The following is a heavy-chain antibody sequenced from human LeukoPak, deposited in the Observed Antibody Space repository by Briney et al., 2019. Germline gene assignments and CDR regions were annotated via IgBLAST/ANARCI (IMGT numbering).Heavy chain of an antibody. V-gene: IGHV3-9*03. CDR1: GFTFSDYY. CDR2: ITWNSGSI. D-gene: IGHD3-10*01. CDR3: VKSGSYSSPYYFDY. Sequence: GGSLRLSCAASGFTFSDYYMSWIRQAPGKGLEWVSGITWNSGSIDYADSVKGRFTISRDNANNSLYLQMNSLRPEDMALYYCVKSGSYSSPYYFDYWGQGTLVTVSS. J-gene: IGHJ4*02.